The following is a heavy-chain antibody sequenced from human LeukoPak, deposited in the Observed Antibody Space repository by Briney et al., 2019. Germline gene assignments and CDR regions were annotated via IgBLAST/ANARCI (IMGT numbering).Heavy chain of an antibody. J-gene: IGHJ4*02. CDR2: IANDGSNK. D-gene: IGHD3-3*01. Sequence: GGSLRLSCIASGFTFSTYGTHWVRQAAGKGLEWVAVIANDGSNKYYADSVKGRFTISRDNSKNTLYLQMNSLRAEDTAVYYCARGFLDYGDYGGQGTLVTVSS. CDR1: GFTFSTYG. CDR3: ARGFLDYGDY. V-gene: IGHV3-30*03.